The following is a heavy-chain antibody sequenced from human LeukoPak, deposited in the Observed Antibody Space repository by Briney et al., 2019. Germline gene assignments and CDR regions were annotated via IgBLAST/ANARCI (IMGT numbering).Heavy chain of an antibody. V-gene: IGHV4-34*01. D-gene: IGHD2-15*01. CDR2: IYESGTT. J-gene: IGHJ4*02. CDR1: GESLNSYY. CDR3: ARGAWATRLGS. Sequence: SETLSLTCAVYGESLNSYYWRWVRQPPGEGLEWIGEIYESGTTEYNPSLKSRVTISMVPSKQQFSLSLSSVTAADTAVYYCARGAWATRLGSWGLGTPVIVPS.